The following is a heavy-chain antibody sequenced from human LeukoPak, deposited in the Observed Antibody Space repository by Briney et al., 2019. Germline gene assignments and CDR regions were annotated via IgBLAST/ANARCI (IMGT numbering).Heavy chain of an antibody. Sequence: SETLSLTCTVSGGSISSGSYYWSWIRQSPGKGLEWIAYIHSSGSTSYNPSLKSRVTISVDTSKNEFSLKLTSVNAADTAVYYCARDRPGGSSLDYWGQGILVTVSS. CDR3: ARDRPGGSSLDY. V-gene: IGHV4-61*01. J-gene: IGHJ4*02. CDR1: GGSISSGSYY. D-gene: IGHD6-13*01. CDR2: IHSSGST.